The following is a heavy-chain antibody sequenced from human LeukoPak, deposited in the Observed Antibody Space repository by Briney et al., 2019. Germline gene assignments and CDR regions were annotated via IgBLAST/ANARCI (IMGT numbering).Heavy chain of an antibody. V-gene: IGHV4-59*01. J-gene: IGHJ1*01. D-gene: IGHD6-13*01. CDR2: IYYSGST. CDR3: ARSNTSSWYEDFQH. CDR1: GGSMSGYF. Sequence: SETLSLTCTVTGGSMSGYFWSWIRQPPGEGMEWIGYIYYSGSTNYNPSLKSPVTISVDTSKNQFSLKLSSVTAADTAVYYCARSNTSSWYEDFQHWGQGTLVTVS.